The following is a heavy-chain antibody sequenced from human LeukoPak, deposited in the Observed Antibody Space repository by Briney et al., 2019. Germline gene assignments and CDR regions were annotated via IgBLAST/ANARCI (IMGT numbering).Heavy chain of an antibody. CDR2: IYYSGST. V-gene: IGHV4-39*01. CDR1: GVSISSSSYY. J-gene: IGHJ3*02. Sequence: SETLSLTCTVSGVSISSSSYYWGWVRQPPGKGLEWIGSIYYSGSTYYNPSLKSRVTISVDTSKNQFSLKLSSVTAADTAVYYCARQAVIGFCSCTSCYLGVFDIWGQGTMVTVSS. D-gene: IGHD2-2*01. CDR3: ARQAVIGFCSCTSCYLGVFDI.